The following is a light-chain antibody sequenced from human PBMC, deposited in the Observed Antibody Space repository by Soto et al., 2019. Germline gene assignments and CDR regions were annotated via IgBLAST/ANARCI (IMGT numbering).Light chain of an antibody. CDR3: QHFNSYPWT. J-gene: IGKJ1*01. CDR1: HSISGW. V-gene: IGKV1-5*01. Sequence: DIQMTQSPSTLSASVGDSVTITCRASHSISGWLAWYQQKPGIAPKLLIYGASSLETGVPSRFSGSGSGTEFTLSISSLQPDDFATYYCQHFNSYPWTFGQGTKLDSK. CDR2: GAS.